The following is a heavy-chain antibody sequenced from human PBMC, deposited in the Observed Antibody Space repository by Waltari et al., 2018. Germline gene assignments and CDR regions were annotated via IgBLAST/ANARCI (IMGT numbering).Heavy chain of an antibody. CDR3: ARGIGSGNSLGY. J-gene: IGHJ4*02. Sequence: VQMVESGGGLMQPGGSLRLSCAASGFAVSSNYMRWVRQAPGKGLQWVSVIFSGGSTYYADSVKGRFSISRDNSKNTLYLQMNSLRVEDTAIYYCARGIGSGNSLGYWGQGTLVTVSS. CDR1: GFAVSSNY. D-gene: IGHD2-15*01. CDR2: IFSGGST. V-gene: IGHV3-53*01.